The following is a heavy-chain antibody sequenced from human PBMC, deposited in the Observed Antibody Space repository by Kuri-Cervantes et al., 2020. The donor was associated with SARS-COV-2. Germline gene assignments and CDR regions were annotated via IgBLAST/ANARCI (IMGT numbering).Heavy chain of an antibody. D-gene: IGHD3-10*01. CDR2: IYYSGST. V-gene: IGHV4-61*05. J-gene: IGHJ6*03. CDR1: GGPISSSSYY. Sequence: SETLSLTCTVSGGPISSSSYYWSWIRQPPGKGLEWIGHIYYSGSTNYNPSLKSRVTISLDTSKNQFSLKLTSVTAADTAVNYCARHGAPRWFYYYYMDVWGKGTTVTVSS. CDR3: ARHGAPRWFYYYYMDV.